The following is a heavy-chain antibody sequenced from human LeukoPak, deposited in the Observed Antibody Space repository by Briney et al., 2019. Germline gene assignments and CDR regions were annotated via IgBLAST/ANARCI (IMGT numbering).Heavy chain of an antibody. D-gene: IGHD2-2*01. CDR2: IYPGDSDT. CDR3: ARRQGCSSTSCPPDS. J-gene: IGHJ4*02. CDR1: GYSFTSYW. Sequence: KPGESLKISCKGSGYSFTSYWIGWVRQMPGKGLEWMGIIYPGDSDTRYSPSFQGQVTMSADKSINTAYLQWSSLQASDTAMYYCARRQGCSSTSCPPDSWGQGTLVTVSS. V-gene: IGHV5-51*01.